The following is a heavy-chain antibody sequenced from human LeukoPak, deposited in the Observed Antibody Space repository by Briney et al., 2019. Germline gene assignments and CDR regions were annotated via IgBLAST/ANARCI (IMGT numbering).Heavy chain of an antibody. J-gene: IGHJ4*02. CDR2: INPSGGST. V-gene: IGHV1-46*01. CDR3: ARDLGMAARIVVVPGIFDY. Sequence: ASVKVSCEASGYTFTSYYMHWVRQAPGQGLEWMGIINPSGGSTSYAQKFQGRVTMTRDTSTSTVYMELSSLRSEDTAVYYCARDLGMAARIVVVPGIFDYWGQGTLVTVSS. D-gene: IGHD3-22*01. CDR1: GYTFTSYY.